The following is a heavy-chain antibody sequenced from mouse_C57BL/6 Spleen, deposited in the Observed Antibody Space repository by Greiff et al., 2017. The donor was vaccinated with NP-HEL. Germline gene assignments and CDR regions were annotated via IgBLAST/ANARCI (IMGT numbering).Heavy chain of an antibody. V-gene: IGHV1-50*01. CDR1: GYTFTSYW. CDR2: IDPSDSYT. Sequence: QVQLQQPGAELVKPGASVKLSCKASGYTFTSYWMQWVKQRPGQGLEWIGEIDPSDSYTNYNQKFKGKATLTVDTSSSTAYMQLSSLTSEDSAVYYCARKPYYYGSSPVGYFAVWGTGTTVTVSS. J-gene: IGHJ1*03. CDR3: ARKPYYYGSSPVGYFAV. D-gene: IGHD1-1*01.